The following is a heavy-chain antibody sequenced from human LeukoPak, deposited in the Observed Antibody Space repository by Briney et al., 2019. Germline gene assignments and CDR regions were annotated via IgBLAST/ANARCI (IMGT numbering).Heavy chain of an antibody. CDR1: GFIFNKYW. CDR2: IKQDGSEK. CDR3: ARIGYSSSCFDY. J-gene: IGHJ4*02. Sequence: PGGSLRLSYAASGFIFNKYWMSWVRQAPGKGLEWVANIKQDGSEKYYADPVKGGFTISRDNAQNSVYLQMNSVRAEDTAVYYCARIGYSSSCFDYWGQGTPVTVSS. V-gene: IGHV3-7*01. D-gene: IGHD6-13*01.